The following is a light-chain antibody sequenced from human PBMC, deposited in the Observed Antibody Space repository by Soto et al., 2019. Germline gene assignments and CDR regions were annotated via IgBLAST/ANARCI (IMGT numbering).Light chain of an antibody. Sequence: AIRMTQSPSSSFQSTGDGVTFIVRASQGIVIYLAWYQQKPGKAPKPLIYAASTLQSGVPSRFSGSGSGTDFTLTISCLQSEDLATYYCQQYDSYPRTFGQGTKVEIK. CDR3: QQYDSYPRT. V-gene: IGKV1-8*01. CDR2: AAS. CDR1: QGIVIY. J-gene: IGKJ1*01.